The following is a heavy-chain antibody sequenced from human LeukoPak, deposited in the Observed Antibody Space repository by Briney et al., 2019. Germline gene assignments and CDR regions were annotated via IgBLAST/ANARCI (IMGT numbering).Heavy chain of an antibody. CDR2: ISAYNGDT. D-gene: IGHD1-26*01. J-gene: IGHJ6*03. CDR3: ARVWELQSRFYYYYMDV. CDR1: GYTFISYG. V-gene: IGHV1-18*01. Sequence: ASVKVSCKASGYTFISYGFSWVRQAPGQGLEWMGWISAYNGDTIYAQKLQGRVTMTTDTSTSTAYMELKNLRSDDTAVYYCARVWELQSRFYYYYMDVWGKGTTVTVSS.